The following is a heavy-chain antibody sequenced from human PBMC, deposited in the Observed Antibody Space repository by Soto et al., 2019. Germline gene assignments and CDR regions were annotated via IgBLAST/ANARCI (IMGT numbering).Heavy chain of an antibody. CDR1: GGSMSSYY. J-gene: IGHJ4*02. V-gene: IGHV4-59*01. CDR3: ARGGWYVDF. Sequence: SETLSLTCTVSGGSMSSYYWSWIRQPPGKGLEYIGYIYYSGDTNYNPSLKSRVTISVDTSRNQFSLKLSSVTAADTAVYFCARGGWYVDFWGQGTLVTVSS. CDR2: IYYSGDT. D-gene: IGHD6-19*01.